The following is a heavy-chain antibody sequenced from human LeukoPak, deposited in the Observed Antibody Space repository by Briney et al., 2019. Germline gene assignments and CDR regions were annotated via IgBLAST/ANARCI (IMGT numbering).Heavy chain of an antibody. Sequence: ASVKVSCKASGGTFSSYAISWVRQAPGQGLEWMGGIIPIFGTANYAQKSQGRVTITADESTSTAYMELSSLRSEDTAVYYCARDPTSSTSYRQPSDNWFDPWGQGTLVTVSS. J-gene: IGHJ5*02. CDR1: GGTFSSYA. V-gene: IGHV1-69*13. CDR3: ARDPTSSTSYRQPSDNWFDP. CDR2: IIPIFGTA. D-gene: IGHD2-2*01.